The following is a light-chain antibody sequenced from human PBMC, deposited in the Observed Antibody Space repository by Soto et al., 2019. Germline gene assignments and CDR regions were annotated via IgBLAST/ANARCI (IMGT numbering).Light chain of an antibody. J-gene: IGLJ1*01. CDR1: TSNIGSNT. Sequence: QSVLTQPPSASGTPGQRVTISCSGSTSNIGSNTVNWYQQVPGKAPKFLIYSDNQRPSGVPDRFSGSKSGTSASLAISGLQSEDEADYFCKSYAGSNTYVFGSGTKLTVL. CDR2: SDN. V-gene: IGLV1-44*01. CDR3: KSYAGSNTYV.